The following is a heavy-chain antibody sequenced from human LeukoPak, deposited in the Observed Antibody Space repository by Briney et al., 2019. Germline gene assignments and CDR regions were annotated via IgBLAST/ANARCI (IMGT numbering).Heavy chain of an antibody. D-gene: IGHD5-18*01. J-gene: IGHJ3*02. V-gene: IGHV3-9*03. CDR3: AKGNTAMGGGVAFDI. CDR1: GFTFDDYA. CDR2: ISWNSGSI. Sequence: GGSLRLSCAASGFTFDDYAMHWVRQAPGKGLEWVSGISWNSGSICYADDVKGRFTISRENAKTSLYLQMNSLRAEDMALYYCAKGNTAMGGGVAFDIWGQGTMVTVSS.